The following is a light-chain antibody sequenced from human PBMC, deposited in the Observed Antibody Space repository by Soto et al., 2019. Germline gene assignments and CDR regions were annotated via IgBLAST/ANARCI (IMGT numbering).Light chain of an antibody. J-gene: IGKJ4*01. Sequence: EIVMTQSPATLSVSPGDIATLSCRASQSLGGNLAWYQQKPGQAPRLLIFRASSRATGVPARFSGSGSGTDFTLTISRLEPEDFAVYYCQQYGSSPQLTFGGGTKVDIK. CDR1: QSLGGN. CDR3: QQYGSSPQLT. V-gene: IGKV3-20*01. CDR2: RAS.